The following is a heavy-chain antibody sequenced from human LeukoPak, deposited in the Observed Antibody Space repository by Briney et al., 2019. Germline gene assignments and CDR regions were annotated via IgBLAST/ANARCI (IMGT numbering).Heavy chain of an antibody. Sequence: GGSLRLSCAASGFTFSSYGMSWVRQAPGKGLECASGINWNGGSTGYADSVKGRSTISRDNAKNSLYLQMTSLRAEDTALYYCARQNGGAEYGDYGHWGQGILVTVSS. CDR3: ARQNGGAEYGDYGH. D-gene: IGHD4-17*01. J-gene: IGHJ4*02. CDR2: INWNGGST. CDR1: GFTFSSYG. V-gene: IGHV3-20*04.